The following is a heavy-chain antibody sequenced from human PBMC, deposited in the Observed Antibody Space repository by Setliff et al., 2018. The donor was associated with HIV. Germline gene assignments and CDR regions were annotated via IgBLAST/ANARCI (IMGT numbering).Heavy chain of an antibody. J-gene: IGHJ1*01. V-gene: IGHV1-3*04. CDR1: GYTFTSYS. Sequence: ASVKVSCKASGYTFTSYSMHWVRQAPGQRLEWMGWLRTGTGDTFYSEKFQGRVTITADESTGTVYMELTSLRSEDTAVYFCTSDPGDSVIRPAEFFHGWGQGTPVTVSS. CDR2: LRTGTGDT. CDR3: TSDPGDSVIRPAEFFHG. D-gene: IGHD2-21*02.